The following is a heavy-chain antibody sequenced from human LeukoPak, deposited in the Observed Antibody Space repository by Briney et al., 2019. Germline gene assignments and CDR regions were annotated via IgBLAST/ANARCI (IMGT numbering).Heavy chain of an antibody. CDR3: ARGDFWSGYPPRWFDP. CDR1: GGTFSSYA. J-gene: IGHJ5*02. V-gene: IGHV1-69*06. Sequence: ASVKVSCKASGGTFSSYAISWVRQAPGQGLEWMGGIIPIFGTANYAQKFQGRVTITADKSTSTAYMELSSLRSEDTAVYYCARGDFWSGYPPRWFDPWGQGTLVTVSS. D-gene: IGHD3-3*01. CDR2: IIPIFGTA.